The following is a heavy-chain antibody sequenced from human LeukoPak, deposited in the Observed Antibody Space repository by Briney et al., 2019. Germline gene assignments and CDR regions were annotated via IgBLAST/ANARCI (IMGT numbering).Heavy chain of an antibody. V-gene: IGHV4-31*03. CDR2: IYYSGST. CDR3: ARAHMVRGVISAFDC. CDR1: GGSISSGGYY. J-gene: IGHJ4*02. D-gene: IGHD3-10*01. Sequence: PSETRSLTCTVSGGSISSGGYYWSWIRQHPGKGLEWIGYIYYSGSTYYNPSLKSRVSISVDTSKNQFSLKLSSVTAADTAVYYCARAHMVRGVISAFDCWGQGTLVTVSS.